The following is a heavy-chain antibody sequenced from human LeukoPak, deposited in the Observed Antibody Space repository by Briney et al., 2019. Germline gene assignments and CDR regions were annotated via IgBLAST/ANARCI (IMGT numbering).Heavy chain of an antibody. V-gene: IGHV1-69*13. Sequence: ASVKVSCKASGGAFSSYAISWVRQAPGQGLEWMGGIIPIFGTANYAQKFQGRVTITADESTSTAYMELSSLRSEDTAVYYCAREASGSSRPFDYWGQGTLVTVSS. J-gene: IGHJ4*02. D-gene: IGHD6-13*01. CDR3: AREASGSSRPFDY. CDR1: GGAFSSYA. CDR2: IIPIFGTA.